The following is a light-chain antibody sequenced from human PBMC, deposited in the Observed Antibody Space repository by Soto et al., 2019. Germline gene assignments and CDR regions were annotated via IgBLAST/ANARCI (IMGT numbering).Light chain of an antibody. J-gene: IGLJ2*01. CDR3: TSYTSSSSVV. CDR1: GSDIGGYNY. CDR2: EVS. Sequence: QSALTQPASVSGSPGQSVTISCTGTGSDIGGYNYVSWYQQHPGKAPKVMIYEVSNRPSGVSNRFSDSKSGNTASLTISGLQAEDEADYYCTSYTSSSSVVFGGGTKLTVL. V-gene: IGLV2-14*01.